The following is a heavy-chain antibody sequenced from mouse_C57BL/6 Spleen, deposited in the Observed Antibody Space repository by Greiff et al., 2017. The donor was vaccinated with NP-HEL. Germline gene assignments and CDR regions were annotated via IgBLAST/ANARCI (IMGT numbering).Heavy chain of an antibody. D-gene: IGHD1-1*01. Sequence: VQLQQSDAELVKPGASVKISCKVSGYTFTDHTIHWMKQRPEQGLEWIGYIYPRDGSTKYNEKFKGKATLTADKSSSTAYMQLNSLTSEDSAAYFCASKRDYYGSSLWYFDVWGTGTTVTVSS. CDR1: GYTFTDHT. V-gene: IGHV1-78*01. CDR2: IYPRDGST. J-gene: IGHJ1*03. CDR3: ASKRDYYGSSLWYFDV.